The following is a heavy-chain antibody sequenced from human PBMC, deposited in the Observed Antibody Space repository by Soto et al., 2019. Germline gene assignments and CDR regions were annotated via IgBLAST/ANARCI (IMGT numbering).Heavy chain of an antibody. CDR2: ISGSGGST. J-gene: IGHJ4*02. Sequence: EVQLLESGGGLVQPGGSLRLSCAASGFTFSTYAMNWVRQTPGKGLDWVSSISGSGGSTYYADSVKGRFTISRDNSKNTLDLQMNSLRAEDTAVYYCAKALGEPWFGDLLPDYWGQGTLVTVSS. D-gene: IGHD3-10*01. CDR1: GFTFSTYA. V-gene: IGHV3-23*01. CDR3: AKALGEPWFGDLLPDY.